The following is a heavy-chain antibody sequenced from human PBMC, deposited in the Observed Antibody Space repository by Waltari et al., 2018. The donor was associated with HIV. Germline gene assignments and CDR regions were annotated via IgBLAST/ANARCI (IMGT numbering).Heavy chain of an antibody. J-gene: IGHJ6*02. V-gene: IGHV2-26*01. CDR1: GFSLTNGRMG. D-gene: IGHD4-17*01. CDR3: ARNLRTSVTTGYGLDV. Sequence: QVTLKESAPVLVKPTETLTLTCTVSGFSLTNGRMGVTWIRQPPGKALEWLAHIFSNDEKSYTSSLKNRLTISRDTSKSQVVLTMTDVDPVDTATYFCARNLRTSVTTGYGLDVWGQGTTVTVSS. CDR2: IFSNDEK.